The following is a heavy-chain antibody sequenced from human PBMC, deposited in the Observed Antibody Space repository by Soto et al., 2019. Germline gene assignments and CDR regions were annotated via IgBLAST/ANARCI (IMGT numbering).Heavy chain of an antibody. Sequence: SETLSLTCTVSGGSVSSYNWSWVRQPPGKGLEWIGYIFYSGNTNYNPSLKTRVSISVDTSKNQFSLNLNSVTAADTAVYYCARCLRLGATWWDYWGQGTLVTVSS. CDR3: ARCLRLGATWWDY. V-gene: IGHV4-59*02. CDR1: GGSVSSYN. D-gene: IGHD1-26*01. CDR2: IFYSGNT. J-gene: IGHJ4*01.